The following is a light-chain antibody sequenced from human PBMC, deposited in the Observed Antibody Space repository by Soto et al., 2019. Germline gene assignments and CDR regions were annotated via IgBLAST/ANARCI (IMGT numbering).Light chain of an antibody. J-gene: IGKJ4*01. CDR2: GTS. V-gene: IGKV3-20*01. CDR3: EYYGSSIP. Sequence: EMVLTQSPGTLSLSPGERVTLSCRASQSISNNHLAWYQQKPGQAPRLLIHGTSNRATGIPDRFSGSGSGTDFTLTFSRLEPEDFAVYYCEYYGSSIPFGGGTKV. CDR1: QSISNNH.